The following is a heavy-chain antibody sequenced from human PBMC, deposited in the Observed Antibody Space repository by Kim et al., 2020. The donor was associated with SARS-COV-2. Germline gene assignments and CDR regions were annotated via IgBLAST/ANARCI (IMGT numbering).Heavy chain of an antibody. CDR1: GGSFSGYY. Sequence: SETLSLTCAVYGGSFSGYYWSWIRQPPGKGLEWIGEINHSGSTNYNPSLKSRVTISVDTSKNQFSLKLSSVTAADTAVYYCARVGRYSGYVRGYYFDYWGQGTLVTVSS. J-gene: IGHJ4*02. V-gene: IGHV4-34*01. CDR2: INHSGST. CDR3: ARVGRYSGYVRGYYFDY. D-gene: IGHD5-12*01.